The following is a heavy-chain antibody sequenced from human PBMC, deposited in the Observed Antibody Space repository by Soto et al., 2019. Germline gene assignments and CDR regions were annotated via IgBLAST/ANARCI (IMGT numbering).Heavy chain of an antibody. CDR1: GGSFSGYY. J-gene: IGHJ4*02. CDR2: INHSGST. V-gene: IGHV4-34*01. Sequence: SETLSLTCAVYGGSFSGYYWSWIRQPPGKGLEWIGEINHSGSTNYNPSLKSRVTISVDTSKNQFSLKLSSVTAADTAVYYCARGPRTVTTCRFDYWGQGTLVTVSS. CDR3: ARGPRTVTTCRFDY. D-gene: IGHD4-4*01.